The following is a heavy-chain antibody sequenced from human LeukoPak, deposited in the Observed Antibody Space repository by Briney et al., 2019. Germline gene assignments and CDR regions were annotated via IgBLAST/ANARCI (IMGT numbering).Heavy chain of an antibody. CDR1: GGTFSSYA. Sequence: SVKVSCKASGGTFSSYAISWVRQAPGQGLEWVGGIIPIFGTANYAQKFQGRVTITADESTSTAYMELSSLRSEDTAVYYCASIGPELQLEPEYYFDYWGQGTLVTVSS. CDR3: ASIGPELQLEPEYYFDY. D-gene: IGHD1-1*01. CDR2: IIPIFGTA. V-gene: IGHV1-69*13. J-gene: IGHJ4*02.